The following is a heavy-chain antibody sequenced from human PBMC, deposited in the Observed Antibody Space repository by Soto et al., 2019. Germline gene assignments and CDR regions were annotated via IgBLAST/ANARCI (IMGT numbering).Heavy chain of an antibody. CDR1: GFTFINYA. CDR2: ISGSGVTT. CDR3: AKYMVATIYFDY. V-gene: IGHV3-23*01. J-gene: IGHJ4*02. Sequence: GGSLRLSCAASGFTFINYAMSWVRQAPGKGLEWVSTISGSGVTTYYADSVKGRFTISRDNSKNTLYLQMSSLRAEDTAEYYCAKYMVATIYFDYWGQGALVTVSS. D-gene: IGHD5-12*01.